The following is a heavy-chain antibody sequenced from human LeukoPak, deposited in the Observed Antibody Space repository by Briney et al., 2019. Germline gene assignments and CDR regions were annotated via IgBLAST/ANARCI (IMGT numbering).Heavy chain of an antibody. CDR2: IYYRGST. CDR3: ARASGDSSGYYYGAPGWFDP. D-gene: IGHD3-22*01. CDR1: GGSIRGYY. V-gene: IGHV4-59*01. J-gene: IGHJ5*02. Sequence: SETLSLTCSVSGGSIRGYYWSWIRQPPGKGLEWIGYIYYRGSTNYNPSLKSRVTISVDTSKNQFSLKLSSVTAADTAVYYCARASGDSSGYYYGAPGWFDPWGQGTLVTVSS.